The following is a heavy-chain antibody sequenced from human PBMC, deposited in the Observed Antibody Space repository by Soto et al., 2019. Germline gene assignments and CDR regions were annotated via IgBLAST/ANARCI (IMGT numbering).Heavy chain of an antibody. D-gene: IGHD2-2*02. J-gene: IGHJ5*02. CDR1: GGTFSSYA. V-gene: IGHV1-69*06. CDR3: ARDRTYCSSTSCYKRWFDP. CDR2: IIPIFGTA. Sequence: SVKVSCKASGGTFSSYAISWVRQAPGQGLEWMGGIIPIFGTANYAQKFQGRVTITADKFTSTAYLELSSLRSEDTAVYYCARDRTYCSSTSCYKRWFDPWGQGTLVNVSS.